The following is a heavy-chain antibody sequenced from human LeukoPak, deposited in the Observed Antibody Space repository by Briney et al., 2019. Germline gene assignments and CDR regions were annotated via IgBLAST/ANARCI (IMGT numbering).Heavy chain of an antibody. Sequence: GGSLRLSCAASEFAFTSYWMSWVRQAPGKGLEWVANIKQDGSEKNYVDSVKSRFTISRDNAKKSLFLQMNSLRAEDTAVYYCASGLWTYGYWGQGTLVTVSS. J-gene: IGHJ4*02. D-gene: IGHD3-10*01. V-gene: IGHV3-7*03. CDR2: IKQDGSEK. CDR3: ASGLWTYGY. CDR1: EFAFTSYW.